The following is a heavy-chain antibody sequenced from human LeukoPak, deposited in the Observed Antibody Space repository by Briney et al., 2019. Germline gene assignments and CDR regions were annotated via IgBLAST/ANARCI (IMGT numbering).Heavy chain of an antibody. Sequence: GGSLRLSCAASGLTFSSYAMSWVRQAPGKGLEWVSAISGSGGSTYYADSVKGRFTISRDNSKNTLYLQMNSLRAEDTALYYCARSRGYSYATFDYWGQGTLVTVSS. CDR2: ISGSGGST. CDR1: GLTFSSYA. D-gene: IGHD5-18*01. V-gene: IGHV3-23*01. J-gene: IGHJ4*02. CDR3: ARSRGYSYATFDY.